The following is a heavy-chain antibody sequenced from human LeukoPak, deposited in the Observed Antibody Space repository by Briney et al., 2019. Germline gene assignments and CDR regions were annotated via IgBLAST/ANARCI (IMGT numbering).Heavy chain of an antibody. CDR1: GFTFSSYS. J-gene: IGHJ4*02. D-gene: IGHD5-12*01. V-gene: IGHV3-21*01. Sequence: GGSLRLSCAASGFTFSSYSLNWVRQAPGKGLEWVSSISSSSSYIYYADSVKGRFTISRDNAKNSLYLQMNSLRAEDTAVYYCARDVDIVATIVADYWGQGTLVTVSS. CDR2: ISSSSSYI. CDR3: ARDVDIVATIVADY.